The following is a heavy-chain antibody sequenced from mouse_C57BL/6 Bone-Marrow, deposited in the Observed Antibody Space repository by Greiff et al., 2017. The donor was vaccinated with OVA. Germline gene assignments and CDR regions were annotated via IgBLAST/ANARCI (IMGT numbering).Heavy chain of an antibody. V-gene: IGHV5-9-1*02. Sequence: EVNLVESGAGLVKPGGSLKLSCAASGFTFSSYAMSWVRQTPEKRLEWVAYISSGGDYIYYADTVKDRFTISRDNARNTLYLQMSSLTAEDTAMYYCTRDFYDGYPYYAMDYWGQGTSVTVSS. J-gene: IGHJ4*01. CDR2: ISSGGDYI. CDR1: GFTFSSYA. CDR3: TRDFYDGYPYYAMDY. D-gene: IGHD2-3*01.